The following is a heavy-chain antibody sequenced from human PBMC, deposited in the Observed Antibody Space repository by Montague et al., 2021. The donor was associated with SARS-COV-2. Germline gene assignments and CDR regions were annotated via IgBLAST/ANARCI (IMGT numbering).Heavy chain of an antibody. Sequence: SLRLSCAASGFTFSSYAMSWVRQAPGKGLEWVSAISGSGGSTYYXDSXKGRFTISRDNSKNTLYLQMNSLRAEDTAVYYCAKVGSSWYHGYYYGMDVWGQGTTVTVSS. D-gene: IGHD6-13*01. V-gene: IGHV3-23*01. J-gene: IGHJ6*02. CDR2: ISGSGGST. CDR1: GFTFSSYA. CDR3: AKVGSSWYHGYYYGMDV.